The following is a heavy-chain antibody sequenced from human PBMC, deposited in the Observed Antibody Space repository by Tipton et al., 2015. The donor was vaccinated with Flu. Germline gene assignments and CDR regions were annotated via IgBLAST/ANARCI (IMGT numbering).Heavy chain of an antibody. J-gene: IGHJ4*02. V-gene: IGHV3-21*01. D-gene: IGHD4-17*01. Sequence: SLRLSCAASGFTFSSYSMNWVRQAPEKGLEWVSSISSSSNYISYADSVKGRFTISRDNAKNSLYLQMNSLRAEDTAVYYCARAPGYGDYYFDYWGQGTLVIVSS. CDR1: GFTFSSYS. CDR3: ARAPGYGDYYFDY. CDR2: ISSSSNYI.